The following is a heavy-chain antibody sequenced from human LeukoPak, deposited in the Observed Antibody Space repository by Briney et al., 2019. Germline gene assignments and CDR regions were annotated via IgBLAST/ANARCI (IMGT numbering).Heavy chain of an antibody. CDR1: GLTFSSYS. Sequence: GGSLRLSCAASGLTFSSYSMNWVRQAPGKGLEWVSSISSSSSYIYYADSVKGRFTISRDNAKNSLYLQMNSLRAEDTAVYYCARDSLARWGASFDYWGQGTLVTVSS. J-gene: IGHJ4*02. V-gene: IGHV3-21*01. CDR3: ARDSLARWGASFDY. CDR2: ISSSSSYI. D-gene: IGHD3-16*01.